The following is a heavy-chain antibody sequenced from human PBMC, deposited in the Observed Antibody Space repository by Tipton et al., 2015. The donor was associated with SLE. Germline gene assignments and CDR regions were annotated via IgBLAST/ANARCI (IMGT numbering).Heavy chain of an antibody. D-gene: IGHD7-27*01. J-gene: IGHJ4*02. CDR1: GFTFDDYG. CDR2: IKQDGSEK. V-gene: IGHV3-7*01. CDR3: ARNWGSWGDY. Sequence: SLRLSCAASGFTFDDYGMSWVRQAPGKGLEWVANIKQDGSEKYYVDSVKGRFTISRDNAKNTLYLQMNSLRAEDTAVYYCARNWGSWGDYWGQGTLVTVSS.